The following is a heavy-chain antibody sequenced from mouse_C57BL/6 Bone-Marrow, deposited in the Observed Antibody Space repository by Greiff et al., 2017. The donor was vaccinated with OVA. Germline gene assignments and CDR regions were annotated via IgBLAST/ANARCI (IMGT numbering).Heavy chain of an antibody. D-gene: IGHD2-5*01. CDR2: IDPANGNT. Sequence: VQLQQSVAELVRPGASVKLSCTASGFNIKNTYMHWVKQRPEQGLEWIGRIDPANGNTTYAPKFPGKATITADTYSNTAYLQLSSLTSEDTAIYYCASYSNYFAWFAYWGQGTLVTVSA. CDR3: ASYSNYFAWFAY. J-gene: IGHJ3*01. V-gene: IGHV14-3*01. CDR1: GFNIKNTY.